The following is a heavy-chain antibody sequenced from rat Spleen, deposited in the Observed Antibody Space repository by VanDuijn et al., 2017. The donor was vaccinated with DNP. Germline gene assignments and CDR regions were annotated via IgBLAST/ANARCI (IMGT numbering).Heavy chain of an antibody. CDR1: GFNLNDYW. D-gene: IGHD1-11*01. CDR2: INKDSSTI. V-gene: IGHV4-2*01. Sequence: EVKLIESGGGLVQPGRSLKLSCAASGFNLNDYWMGWVRQAPGKGLEWIGEINKDSSTINYTPSLKDKFTISRDNAQNTLYLQMSKLGSEDTATYYCGRLGWHGWFAYWGQGTLVTVSS. J-gene: IGHJ3*01. CDR3: GRLGWHGWFAY.